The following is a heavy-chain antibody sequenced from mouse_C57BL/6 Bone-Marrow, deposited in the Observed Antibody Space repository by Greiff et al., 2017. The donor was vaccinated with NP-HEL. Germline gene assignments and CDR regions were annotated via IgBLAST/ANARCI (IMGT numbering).Heavy chain of an antibody. CDR2: ISSGGSYT. V-gene: IGHV5-6*01. J-gene: IGHJ2*01. CDR3: ARQNYYGSTPFDY. Sequence: EVKLVESGGDLVKPGGSLKLSCAASGFTFSSYGMSWVRQTPDKRLEWVATISSGGSYTYYPDSVKGRFTISRDNATNTLYLQMSRLKSEDTAMYYCARQNYYGSTPFDYWGQGTTLTVSS. D-gene: IGHD1-1*01. CDR1: GFTFSSYG.